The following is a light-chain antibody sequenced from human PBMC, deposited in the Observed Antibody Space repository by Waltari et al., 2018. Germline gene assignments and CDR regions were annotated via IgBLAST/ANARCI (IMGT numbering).Light chain of an antibody. CDR1: TSNIGNNY. J-gene: IGLJ2*01. CDR3: GTWDNTLSANTLSAV. CDR2: AND. Sequence: QSVLTQPPSVSAAPGQKVTISCSGSTSNIGNNYVSWYQQFPGAAPKVLIYANDKRTTGIPDRVSGSKSGTSATLAITGLQTGDEADYYCGTWDNTLSANTLSAVFGGGTKVTVL. V-gene: IGLV1-51*02.